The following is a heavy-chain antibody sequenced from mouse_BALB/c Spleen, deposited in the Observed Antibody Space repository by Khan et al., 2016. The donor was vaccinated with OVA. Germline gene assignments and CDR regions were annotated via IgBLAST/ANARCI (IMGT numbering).Heavy chain of an antibody. CDR3: ARTGYYYFDY. J-gene: IGHJ2*01. D-gene: IGHD2-3*01. Sequence: EVELVESGGGLVQPGGSRKLSCAASGFTFSGFGMHWVRQAPEKGLEWVAYISSGSSTIYYADKVKGRFTISRDNPTNTLFLQMASLTSEDTAMYYCARTGYYYFDYWGQGTTLTVSS. CDR1: GFTFSGFG. V-gene: IGHV5-17*02. CDR2: ISSGSSTI.